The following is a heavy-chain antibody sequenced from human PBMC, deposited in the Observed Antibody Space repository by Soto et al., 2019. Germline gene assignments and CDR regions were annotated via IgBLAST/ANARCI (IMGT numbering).Heavy chain of an antibody. CDR2: IYYSGST. CDR1: GGSISSYY. D-gene: IGHD3-3*01. CDR3: ARDGNGLNDFWSEDATFDP. Sequence: QVQLQESGPGLVKPSETLSLTCTVSGGSISSYYWSWIRQPPGKGLEWIGYIYYSGSTNYNPSLKSRVTISVDTSKNQFSLKLSSVTAADTAVYYCARDGNGLNDFWSEDATFDPWGQGTLVTVSS. J-gene: IGHJ5*02. V-gene: IGHV4-59*01.